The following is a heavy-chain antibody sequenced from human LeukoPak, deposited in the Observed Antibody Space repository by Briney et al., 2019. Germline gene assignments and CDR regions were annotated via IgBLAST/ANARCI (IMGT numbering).Heavy chain of an antibody. CDR2: INPSGGST. CDR3: ARDQPVYYYDSSGYPDY. V-gene: IGHV1-46*01. CDR1: GYTFTSYG. D-gene: IGHD3-22*01. J-gene: IGHJ4*02. Sequence: ASVKVSCKASGYTFTSYGISWVRQAPGQGLEWMGIINPSGGSTSYAQKFQGRVTMTRDTSTSTVYMELSSLRSEDTAVYYCARDQPVYYYDSSGYPDYWGQGTLVTVSS.